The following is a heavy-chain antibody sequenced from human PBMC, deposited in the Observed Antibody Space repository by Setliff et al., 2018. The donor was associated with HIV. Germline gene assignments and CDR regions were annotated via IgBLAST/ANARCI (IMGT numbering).Heavy chain of an antibody. V-gene: IGHV4-38-2*01. CDR2: IYHSGTT. Sequence: SETLSLTCAVSGYSISSGHYWGWIRQPPGKGLEWIGSIYHSGTTYDNPSLKSRVTISVDTSKNQFSLKLSSVTAADTAVYYCARVGPPDFWSGSFQHWGQGTLVTVSS. D-gene: IGHD3-3*01. J-gene: IGHJ1*01. CDR1: GYSISSGHY. CDR3: ARVGPPDFWSGSFQH.